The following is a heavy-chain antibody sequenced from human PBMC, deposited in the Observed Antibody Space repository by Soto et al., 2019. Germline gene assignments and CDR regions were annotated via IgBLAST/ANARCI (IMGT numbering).Heavy chain of an antibody. CDR1: GYTFTSYG. V-gene: IGHV1-69*13. D-gene: IGHD2-8*01. CDR3: ARVYCTNGVCYYYYGMDV. CDR2: IIPIFGTA. J-gene: IGHJ6*02. Sequence: SVKVSCKASGYTFTSYGISWVRQAPGQRLEWIGGIIPIFGTANYAQKFQGRVTIPADESTSTAYMELSSLRSEDTAVYYCARVYCTNGVCYYYYGMDVWGQGTTVTVSS.